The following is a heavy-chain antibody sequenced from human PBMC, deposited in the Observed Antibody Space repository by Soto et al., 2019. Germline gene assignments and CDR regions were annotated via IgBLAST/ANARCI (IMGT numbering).Heavy chain of an antibody. CDR2: MSGRGGST. V-gene: IGHV3-23*01. CDR1: GFTFSSYA. J-gene: IGHJ6*03. CDR3: AKPNLSSWYYYYMDV. Sequence: EVQLLESGGGLVQPGGSLRLSCAASGFTFSSYAMSWVRQAPGKGLEWVSAMSGRGGSTYYADSVKGRFTISRDNSKNTLYLQMNSLRAEDTAVYYCAKPNLSSWYYYYMDVWGKGTTVTVSS.